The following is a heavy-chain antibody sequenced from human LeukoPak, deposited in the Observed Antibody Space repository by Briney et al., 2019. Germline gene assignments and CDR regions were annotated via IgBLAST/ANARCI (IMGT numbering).Heavy chain of an antibody. J-gene: IGHJ4*02. CDR2: IYYSGST. V-gene: IGHV4-59*01. D-gene: IGHD6-19*01. CDR3: ARVRYSSDWSRACFDN. Sequence: SETLSLTCTVSGGSISSYYWSWIRQPPGKGLEWIGYIYYSGSTNYNPSLKSRVTISVDTSKSQFSLKVRSVTAADTAVYYCARVRYSSDWSRACFDNWGQGTLVTVSS. CDR1: GGSISSYY.